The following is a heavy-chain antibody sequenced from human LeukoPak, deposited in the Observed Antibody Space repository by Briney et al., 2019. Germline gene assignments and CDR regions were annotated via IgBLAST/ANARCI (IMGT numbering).Heavy chain of an antibody. V-gene: IGHV1-18*01. D-gene: IGHD3-22*01. Sequence: ASVKVSCKASGYTFTSYGISWVRQAPGQGLEWMGWISAYNGNTNYAQKLQGRVTMTTDTSTSTAYMELSSLRSEDTAVYYCARIYRPRGYYDSSGYQNEDYWGQGTLVTVSS. CDR1: GYTFTSYG. CDR3: ARIYRPRGYYDSSGYQNEDY. CDR2: ISAYNGNT. J-gene: IGHJ4*02.